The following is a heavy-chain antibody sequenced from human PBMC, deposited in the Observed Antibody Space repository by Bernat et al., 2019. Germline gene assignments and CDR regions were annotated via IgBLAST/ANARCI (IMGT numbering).Heavy chain of an antibody. CDR1: GYTFTGYY. D-gene: IGHD6-13*01. V-gene: IGHV1-2*02. CDR2: INPNSGGT. J-gene: IGHJ4*02. Sequence: QVQLVQSGAEVKKPGASVKVSCKASGYTFTGYYMHWVRQAPGQGLEWMGWINPNSGGTNYAQKFQGRVTMTRDTSISTAYMELSRLRSDDTAVYYCARVPPGIAAAGTGLFDYWGQGTLVTVSS. CDR3: ARVPPGIAAAGTGLFDY.